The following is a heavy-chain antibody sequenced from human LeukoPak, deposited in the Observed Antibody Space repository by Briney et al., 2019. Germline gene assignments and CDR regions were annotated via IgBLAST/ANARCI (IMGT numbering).Heavy chain of an antibody. CDR3: ARVSGRWLQTRYYFDY. CDR1: GGSFSGYY. CDR2: INHSGST. D-gene: IGHD5-24*01. V-gene: IGHV4-34*01. Sequence: SETLSLTCAVYGGSFSGYYWSWIRQPPGKGLEWIGEINHSGSTNYNPSLKSRVTISVDTSKNQFSLKLSSVTAADTAVYHCARVSGRWLQTRYYFDYWGQGTLSPSPQ. J-gene: IGHJ4*02.